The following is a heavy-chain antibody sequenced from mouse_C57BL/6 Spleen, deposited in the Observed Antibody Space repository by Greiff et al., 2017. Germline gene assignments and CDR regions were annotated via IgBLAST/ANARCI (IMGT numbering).Heavy chain of an antibody. CDR3: TRRGSNY. D-gene: IGHD5-1*01. Sequence: QVQLKESGAELVRPGASVTLSCKASGYTFTDYEMHWVKQTPVHGLEWIGAIDPETGGTAYTQKFKGKAILTADKSSSTAYMELRSLTSEDSAVYYCTRRGSNYWGQGTTRTVSS. V-gene: IGHV1-15*01. CDR1: GYTFTDYE. CDR2: IDPETGGT. J-gene: IGHJ2*01.